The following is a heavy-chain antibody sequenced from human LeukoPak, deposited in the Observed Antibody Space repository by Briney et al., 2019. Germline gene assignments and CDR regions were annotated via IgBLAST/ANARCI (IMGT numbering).Heavy chain of an antibody. D-gene: IGHD2-2*01. V-gene: IGHV4-39*07. CDR3: ARLGCSSTSCSATTSMDV. CDR2: IYYSGST. CDR1: GGSISSSSYY. J-gene: IGHJ6*02. Sequence: SETLSLTCTVSGGSISSSSYYWGWIRQPPGKGLEWIGSIYYSGSTYYNPSLKSRVTISVDTSKNQFSLKLSSVTAADTAVYYCARLGCSSTSCSATTSMDVWGQGTTVTVSS.